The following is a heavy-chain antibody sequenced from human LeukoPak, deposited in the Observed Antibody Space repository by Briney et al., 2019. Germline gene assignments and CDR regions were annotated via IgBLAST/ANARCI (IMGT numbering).Heavy chain of an antibody. CDR3: ARETSGYGSGYANWFDP. Sequence: KPSETLSLTCAVYGGSFSGYYWSWIRQPPGKGLEWIGEINHSGSTNYNPSLKSRVTISVDTSKNQFSLKLSSVTAADTAVYYCARETSGYGSGYANWFDPWGQGTPVTVSS. CDR1: GGSFSGYY. J-gene: IGHJ5*02. CDR2: INHSGST. D-gene: IGHD3-10*01. V-gene: IGHV4-34*01.